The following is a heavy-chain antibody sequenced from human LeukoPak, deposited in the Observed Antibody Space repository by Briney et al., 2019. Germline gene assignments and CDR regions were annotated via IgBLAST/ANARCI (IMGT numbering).Heavy chain of an antibody. V-gene: IGHV1-8*03. CDR2: MNPNSGNT. CDR1: GYTFTSYD. Sequence: ASVKVSCKASGYTFTSYDINWVRQATGQGLEWMGWMNPNSGNTGYAQKFQGRVTITRNTSISTAYMELSSLRSDDTAVYYCARDSGIVPAARYGYWGQGTLVTVSS. J-gene: IGHJ4*02. CDR3: ARDSGIVPAARYGY. D-gene: IGHD2-2*01.